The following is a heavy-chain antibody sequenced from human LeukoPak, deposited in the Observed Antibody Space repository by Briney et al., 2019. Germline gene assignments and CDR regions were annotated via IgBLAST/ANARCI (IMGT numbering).Heavy chain of an antibody. J-gene: IGHJ4*02. CDR2: ISSYGDNT. CDR1: GFTFSDYT. Sequence: PGGSLRLSCVASGFTFSDYTMHWVRQAPGKGLEYVSAISSYGDNTYYANSVKCRFTISRDNSKNTLYIQMGSLRADGMAVYYCARATNSYGGNSDFWGQGTLVTVSS. D-gene: IGHD4-23*01. V-gene: IGHV3-64*01. CDR3: ARATNSYGGNSDF.